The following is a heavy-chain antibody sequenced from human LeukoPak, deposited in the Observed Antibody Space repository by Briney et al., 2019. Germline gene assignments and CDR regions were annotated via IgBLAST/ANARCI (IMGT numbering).Heavy chain of an antibody. CDR1: GYTFTGYY. CDR2: ISAYNGNT. CDR3: ARGGTYYYDSSGYYEALDY. D-gene: IGHD3-22*01. J-gene: IGHJ4*02. Sequence: ASVKVSCKASGYTFTGYYMHWVRQAPGQGLEWMGWISAYNGNTNYAQKLQGRVTMTTDTSTSTAYMELRSLRSDDTAVYYCARGGTYYYDSSGYYEALDYWGQGTLVTVSS. V-gene: IGHV1-18*04.